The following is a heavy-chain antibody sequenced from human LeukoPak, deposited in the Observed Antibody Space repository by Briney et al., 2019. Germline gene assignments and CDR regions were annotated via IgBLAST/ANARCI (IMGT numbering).Heavy chain of an antibody. D-gene: IGHD3-22*01. J-gene: IGHJ4*02. V-gene: IGHV3-30*03. CDR2: ISYDGSNK. CDR3: ATQYYYDSSGYYPFDY. Sequence: LSLTCAVYGGSFSGHYWSWIRQPPGKGLEWVAVISYDGSNKYYADSVKGRFTISRDNSKNTLYLQMNSLRAEDTAVYYCATQYYYDSSGYYPFDYWGQGTLVTVSS. CDR1: GGSFSGHY.